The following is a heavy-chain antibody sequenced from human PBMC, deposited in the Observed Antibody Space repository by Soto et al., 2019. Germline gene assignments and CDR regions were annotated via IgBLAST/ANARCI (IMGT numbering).Heavy chain of an antibody. V-gene: IGHV4-39*01. CDR3: AEQGGIAASPFDY. CDR2: IYYSGST. J-gene: IGHJ4*02. Sequence: SETLSLTCTVSGGSISSSSYYWGWIRQPPGKGLEWIGSIYYSGSTYYNPSLKSRVTISVDTSKNQFSLKLSSVTAADTAVYYCAEQGGIAASPFDYWGQGTLVTVSS. CDR1: GGSISSSSYY. D-gene: IGHD6-13*01.